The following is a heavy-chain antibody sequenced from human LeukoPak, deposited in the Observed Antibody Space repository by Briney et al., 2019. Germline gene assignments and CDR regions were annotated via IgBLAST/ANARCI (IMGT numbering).Heavy chain of an antibody. CDR2: IIPIFGTA. CDR1: GGTFSSYA. D-gene: IGHD1-7*01. J-gene: IGHJ4*02. CDR3: ARAGTPEYYFDY. V-gene: IGHV1-69*05. Sequence: SVKVSCKASGGTFSSYAISWVRQAPGQGLEWMGGIIPIFGTANYAQKFQGRVTITTDESTSTAYMELSSLRSEDTAVYYCARAGTPEYYFDYWGQGTLVTVSS.